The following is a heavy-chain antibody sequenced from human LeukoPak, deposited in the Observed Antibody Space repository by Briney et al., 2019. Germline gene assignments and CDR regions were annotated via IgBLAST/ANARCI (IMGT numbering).Heavy chain of an antibody. V-gene: IGHV1-69*01. Sequence: SVKISCKASVGTFTSYAISWVRQAPGQGLEWMGGIIPIFGTANYAQKFQGRVTITAAESTSTAYMELSSLRSEDTAVYYCGASAATPGINYYYYGMDVWGQGTTVTVSS. D-gene: IGHD2-15*01. J-gene: IGHJ6*02. CDR1: VGTFTSYA. CDR3: GASAATPGINYYYYGMDV. CDR2: IIPIFGTA.